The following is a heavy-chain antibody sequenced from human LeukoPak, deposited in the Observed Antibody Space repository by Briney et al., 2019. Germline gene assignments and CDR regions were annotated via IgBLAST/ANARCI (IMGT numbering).Heavy chain of an antibody. CDR1: GGSISSSY. D-gene: IGHD5-18*01. V-gene: IGHV4-59*01. Sequence: SETLSLTCTVSGGSISSSYWSWIRQPPGKGLEWIGYIYYSGSPNYNPSLKSRVTIPVDTSKNQFSLKLSSVTAADTAVYYCAREREWIQLPAMRSYYYMDVWGKGTTVTVSS. J-gene: IGHJ6*03. CDR3: AREREWIQLPAMRSYYYMDV. CDR2: IYYSGSP.